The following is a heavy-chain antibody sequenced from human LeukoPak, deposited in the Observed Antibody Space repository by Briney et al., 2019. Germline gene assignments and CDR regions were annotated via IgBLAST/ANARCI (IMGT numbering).Heavy chain of an antibody. J-gene: IGHJ4*02. CDR3: AREERFFDY. V-gene: IGHV3-21*01. CDR1: GFTFSSHS. Sequence: GGSLRLSCAASGFTFSSHSMNWVRQAPGKGLEWVSSISSSSYYIYYADSLKGRFTISRDNAKNSLYLQMNSLRAEDTAVYYCAREERFFDYWGQGTLVTVSS. CDR2: ISSSSYYI.